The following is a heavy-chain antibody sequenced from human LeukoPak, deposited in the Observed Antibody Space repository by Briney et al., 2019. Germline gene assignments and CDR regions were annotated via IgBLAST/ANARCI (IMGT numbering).Heavy chain of an antibody. CDR2: IYYSGSA. CDR3: ARQSTIAAARIDP. Sequence: PSETLSLTCTVSGGSISDSNYHWGWIRQPPGRGLEWIANIYYSGSAYYSPSLKSRVTVSIDTSKNQFSLKLNSVTAADTAVYYCARQSTIAAARIDPWGQGTLVTVSS. CDR1: GGSISDSNYH. J-gene: IGHJ5*02. D-gene: IGHD6-25*01. V-gene: IGHV4-39*01.